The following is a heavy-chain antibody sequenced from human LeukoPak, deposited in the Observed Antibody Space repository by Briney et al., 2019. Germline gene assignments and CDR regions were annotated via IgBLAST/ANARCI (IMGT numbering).Heavy chain of an antibody. CDR2: INPNSGGT. V-gene: IGHV1-2*02. D-gene: IGHD5-18*01. J-gene: IGHJ4*02. Sequence: ASVTVSCKASGYTFTDYFMHWVRQAPGQGLEWMGWINPNSGGTNYAQKFQGRVTMTRDTSISTAYMELSRLRSDDTAVYYCARRVRGYSYGAYYFDYWGQGTLVTVSS. CDR3: ARRVRGYSYGAYYFDY. CDR1: GYTFTDYF.